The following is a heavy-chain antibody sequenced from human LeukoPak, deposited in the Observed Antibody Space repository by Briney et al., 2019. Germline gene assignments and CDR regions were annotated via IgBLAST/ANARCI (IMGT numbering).Heavy chain of an antibody. V-gene: IGHV3-21*01. Sequence: GGSLRLSCAASTFTFSSDSMNWVRQAPGKGLEWVSSISSSSDYIYYADSVKGRFTISRDNAKNSLFLQMNSLRVEDSAVYYCAKEVGLSAAGTRGDFDYWGQGTLVTVSS. CDR3: AKEVGLSAAGTRGDFDY. CDR1: TFTFSSDS. D-gene: IGHD6-13*01. J-gene: IGHJ4*02. CDR2: ISSSSDYI.